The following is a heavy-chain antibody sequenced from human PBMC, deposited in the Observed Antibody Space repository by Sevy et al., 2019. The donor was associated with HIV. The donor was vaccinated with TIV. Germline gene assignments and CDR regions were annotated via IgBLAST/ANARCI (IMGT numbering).Heavy chain of an antibody. D-gene: IGHD4-17*01. CDR2: IYYSGSI. J-gene: IGHJ4*02. CDR1: GGSVSSGSYY. Sequence: SETLSLTCTVSGGSVSSGSYYWSWIRQPPGKGLEWIGYIYYSGSINYNPSLKSRVTISVDTSKNQFSLKLSSVTAADTAVYYCAREDGKRWYFDYWGQGTLVTVSS. V-gene: IGHV4-61*01. CDR3: AREDGKRWYFDY.